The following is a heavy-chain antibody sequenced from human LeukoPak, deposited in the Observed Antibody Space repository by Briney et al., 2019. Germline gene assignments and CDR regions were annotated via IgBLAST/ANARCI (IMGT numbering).Heavy chain of an antibody. D-gene: IGHD2-15*01. V-gene: IGHV1-2*02. CDR1: GYTFTGYY. Sequence: ASVKVSCKASGYTFTGYYMHWVRQAPGQGLEWMGWINPNSGGTNYAQKFQGRVTMTRDTSISTAYMELSRLRSDDTAVYYCARGAVVVAATPRVYYYYYYMDVWGKGTTVTISS. CDR2: INPNSGGT. CDR3: ARGAVVVAATPRVYYYYYYMDV. J-gene: IGHJ6*03.